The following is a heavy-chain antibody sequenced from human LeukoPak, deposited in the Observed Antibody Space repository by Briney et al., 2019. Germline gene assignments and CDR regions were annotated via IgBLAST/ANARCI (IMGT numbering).Heavy chain of an antibody. CDR1: GGTFSNYA. J-gene: IGHJ6*03. Sequence: GASVKVSCKASGGTFSNYAITWVRQAPGQGLEWMGRIITIFGTGNYAQKFQGRGKITTDESTSTVYMELSSMRSEDTAVYYCAREGLYYYMDVWGKGTTVTVSS. CDR3: AREGLYYYMDV. CDR2: IITIFGTG. V-gene: IGHV1-69*05.